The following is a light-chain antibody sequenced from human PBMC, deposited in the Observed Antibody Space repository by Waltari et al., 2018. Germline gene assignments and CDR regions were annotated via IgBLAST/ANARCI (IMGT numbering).Light chain of an antibody. V-gene: IGKV2-40*01. Sequence: IVMTQTPLSLPITPGEPASISCRSSQSLLQSNGNTYLHWYLQKPGQSPQLLIYGGSSRASGVPDRFSGSGSGTDFTLKISKVEAEDVGIYYCVQALAFPLTFGGGTKVEIK. CDR1: QSLLQSNGNTY. CDR2: GGS. CDR3: VQALAFPLT. J-gene: IGKJ4*01.